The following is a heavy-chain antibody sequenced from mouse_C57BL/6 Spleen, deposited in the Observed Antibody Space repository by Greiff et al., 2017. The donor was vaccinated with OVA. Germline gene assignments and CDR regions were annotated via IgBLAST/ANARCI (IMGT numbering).Heavy chain of an antibody. D-gene: IGHD2-3*01. CDR3: ARADGYYRYFDV. Sequence: VKLQQPGAELVMPGASVKLSCKASGYTFTSYWMHWVKQRPGQGLEWIGEIDPSDSYTNYNQKFKGKSTLTVDKSSSTAYMQLSSLTSEDSAVYYCARADGYYRYFDVWGTGTTVTVSS. CDR2: IDPSDSYT. CDR1: GYTFTSYW. V-gene: IGHV1-69*01. J-gene: IGHJ1*03.